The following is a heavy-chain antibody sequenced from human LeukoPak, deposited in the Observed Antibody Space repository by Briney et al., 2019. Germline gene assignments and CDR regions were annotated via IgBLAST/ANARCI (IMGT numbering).Heavy chain of an antibody. J-gene: IGHJ5*02. CDR3: AREVLPAAIGDWFDP. CDR1: GFTFSSYW. Sequence: GGSLRLSCAASGFTFSSYWMSWVRQAPGKGLEWVANIKQDGSEKYYVDSVKGRFTISRDNAKNSLYLHMNSLRAEDTAVYYCAREVLPAAIGDWFDPWGQGTLVTVSS. D-gene: IGHD2-2*02. V-gene: IGHV3-7*03. CDR2: IKQDGSEK.